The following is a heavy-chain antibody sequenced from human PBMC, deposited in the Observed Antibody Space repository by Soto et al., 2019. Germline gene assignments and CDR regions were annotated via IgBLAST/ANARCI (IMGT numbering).Heavy chain of an antibody. Sequence: QVQLVQSGAEVKKPGASVKVSCKASGYTFTSYGISWVRQAPGQGLEWMGWISAYNGNTNYAQKLQGRVTMTTDTSTSTAYMELSSLRSDDTAVYYCARDFYCISTSCYYYYYGMDVCGQGTTVTVSS. CDR3: ARDFYCISTSCYYYYYGMDV. D-gene: IGHD2-2*01. CDR1: GYTFTSYG. CDR2: ISAYNGNT. V-gene: IGHV1-18*01. J-gene: IGHJ6*02.